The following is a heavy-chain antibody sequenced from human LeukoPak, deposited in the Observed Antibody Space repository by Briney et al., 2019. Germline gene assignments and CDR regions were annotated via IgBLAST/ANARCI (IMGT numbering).Heavy chain of an antibody. CDR3: ARVNIVGATKVDY. Sequence: PSETLSLTCGVSGGSFSGYYWSWLRQPPGKGLEWIGEISYSGTTNYNPSLKSRVTISVDTSKNQFSLKLSSVTAADTAVYYCARVNIVGATKVDYWGQGTLVTVSS. J-gene: IGHJ4*02. CDR1: GGSFSGYY. V-gene: IGHV4-34*01. D-gene: IGHD1-26*01. CDR2: ISYSGTT.